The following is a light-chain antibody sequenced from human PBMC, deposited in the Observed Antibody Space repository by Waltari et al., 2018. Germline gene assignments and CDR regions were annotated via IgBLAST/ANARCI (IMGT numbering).Light chain of an antibody. Sequence: DIQMTQSPSSLSASVGDRVTITGRASQSISSYLNWYQQKPGEAPKLLIYAASSLQSEVPSRFSVSGSGTDFTLTISSLQPEDFATYYCQQSYSTPPYTFGQGTKVEIK. V-gene: IGKV1-39*01. CDR2: AAS. CDR3: QQSYSTPPYT. CDR1: QSISSY. J-gene: IGKJ1*01.